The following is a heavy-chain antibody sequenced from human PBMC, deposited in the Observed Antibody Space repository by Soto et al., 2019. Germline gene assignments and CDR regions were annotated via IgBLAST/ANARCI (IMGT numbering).Heavy chain of an antibody. CDR3: AKAISGYNAPLDH. V-gene: IGHV3-30*04. Sequence: GGSLRLSCAASGFTFSRSAMHWVRQAPGKGLGWVAFISYDSSTYYADSVKGRFTISRDNSKNTLYVQMNSLRAEDTAIYYCAKAISGYNAPLDHWGQGTRVTVSS. CDR2: ISYDSST. CDR1: GFTFSRSA. D-gene: IGHD5-12*01. J-gene: IGHJ4*02.